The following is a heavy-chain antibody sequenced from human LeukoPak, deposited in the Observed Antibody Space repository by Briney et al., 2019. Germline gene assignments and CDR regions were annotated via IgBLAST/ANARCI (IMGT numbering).Heavy chain of an antibody. CDR3: ARGPAHRNTYYYHAFDI. J-gene: IGHJ3*02. V-gene: IGHV1-2*02. CDR1: GYTFTGYY. CDR2: ISPNSGGT. Sequence: GASVKVSCKASGYTFTGYYMHWVRQAPGQGLEWMGWISPNSGGTNYPQKFQGRVTMTRDTSISTAYMELSRLTSDDTAVYYCARGPAHRNTYYYHAFDIWGQGTMVTVSS. D-gene: IGHD2/OR15-2a*01.